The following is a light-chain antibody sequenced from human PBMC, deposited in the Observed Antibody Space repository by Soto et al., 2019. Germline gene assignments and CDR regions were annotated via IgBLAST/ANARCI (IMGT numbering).Light chain of an antibody. J-gene: IGKJ4*01. Sequence: EIVLTQSPATLPLSPGEIATLSCKASQSVDDYLAWYQQKPGQAPRLLIYDASNRATGIPARFSGSGSGTDFILTISSLEPEDFAVYYCQQRNSWPLTFGGGTKVEIK. CDR3: QQRNSWPLT. V-gene: IGKV3-11*01. CDR2: DAS. CDR1: QSVDDY.